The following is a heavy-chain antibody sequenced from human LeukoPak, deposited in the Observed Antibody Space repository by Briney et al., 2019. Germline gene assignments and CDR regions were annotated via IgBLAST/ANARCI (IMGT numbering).Heavy chain of an antibody. D-gene: IGHD6-19*01. V-gene: IGHV5-51*01. CDR1: GYSSTSYW. Sequence: GESLKISCKGSGYSSTSYWIGWVRQMPGKGLEWMGIIYPGDSDTRYSPSFQGQVTISADKSISTAYLQWSSLKASDTAMYYCARHAIAVAGLYYYYYGMDVWGQGTTVTVSS. J-gene: IGHJ6*02. CDR2: IYPGDSDT. CDR3: ARHAIAVAGLYYYYYGMDV.